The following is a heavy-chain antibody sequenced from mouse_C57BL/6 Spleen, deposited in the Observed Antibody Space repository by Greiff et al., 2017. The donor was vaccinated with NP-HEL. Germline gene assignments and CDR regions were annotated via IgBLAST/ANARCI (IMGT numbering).Heavy chain of an antibody. D-gene: IGHD1-1*01. V-gene: IGHV5-9-1*02. CDR3: TSGIYYGSSYFDY. CDR2: ISSGGDYI. J-gene: IGHJ2*01. CDR1: GFTFSSYA. Sequence: DVQLVESGEGLVKPGGSLKLSCAASGFTFSSYAMSWVRQTPEKRLEWVAYISSGGDYIYYADTVKGRFTISRDNARNTLYLQMSSLKSEDTAMYYCTSGIYYGSSYFDYWGQGTTLTVSS.